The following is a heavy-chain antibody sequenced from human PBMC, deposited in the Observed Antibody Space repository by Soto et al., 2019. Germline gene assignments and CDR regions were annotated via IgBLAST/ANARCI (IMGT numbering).Heavy chain of an antibody. V-gene: IGHV4-59*08. D-gene: IGHD3-10*01. CDR3: ARQAFGQLHGLVDV. Sequence: QVQLQESGPGLVKPSETLSLTCSVSGGSITSHYCSWFRQPPGKGLECIGYIHHSGSTSYNPSLMSRVTMSLDTSKNHFSLKVNSVTAADTALYYCARQAFGQLHGLVDVWGPGTTVTVSS. CDR1: GGSITSHY. CDR2: IHHSGST. J-gene: IGHJ6*02.